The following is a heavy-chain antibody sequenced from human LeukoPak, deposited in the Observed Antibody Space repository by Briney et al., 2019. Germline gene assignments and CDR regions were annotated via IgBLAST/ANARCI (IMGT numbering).Heavy chain of an antibody. J-gene: IGHJ6*02. V-gene: IGHV3-23*01. CDR3: ARDRVLLYYYGMDV. CDR2: ISRSGDIT. D-gene: IGHD2/OR15-2a*01. CDR1: GFTFSNYA. Sequence: GGSLRLSCAASGFTFSNYAMTWVRPAPGRGLEWVSGISRSGDITYYADSVKGRFTISRDNSNNALYLEMNSLRAEDTAVYYCARDRVLLYYYGMDVWGQGTTVTVSS.